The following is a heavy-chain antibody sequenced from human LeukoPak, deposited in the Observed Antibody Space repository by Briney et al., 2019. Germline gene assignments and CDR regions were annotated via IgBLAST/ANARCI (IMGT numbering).Heavy chain of an antibody. CDR3: ASKGAYYDILTGYYTRGFDY. D-gene: IGHD3-9*01. J-gene: IGHJ4*02. CDR2: IYHSGST. V-gene: IGHV4-4*02. CDR1: GGSISSSNW. Sequence: SETLSLTCAVSGGSISSSNWWSWVRQPPGKGLEWIGEIYHSGSTNYNPSLKSRVTISVDKSKNQFSLKLSSVTAADTAVYYCASKGAYYDILTGYYTRGFDYWGQGTLVTVSS.